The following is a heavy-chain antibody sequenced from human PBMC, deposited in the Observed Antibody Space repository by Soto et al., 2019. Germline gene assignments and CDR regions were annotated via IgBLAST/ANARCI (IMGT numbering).Heavy chain of an antibody. V-gene: IGHV4-59*08. Sequence: QVQLQESGPGLVKPSETLSLTCTVSGGSISSYYWSWIRQPPGKGLEWIGYIYYSGSTNYNPSRKSRVTISVDTAKNQCSLKLSPVTAADPAVYYCARFNWYFDRWGRGTLVTVSS. CDR2: IYYSGST. J-gene: IGHJ2*01. CDR3: ARFNWYFDR. CDR1: GGSISSYY.